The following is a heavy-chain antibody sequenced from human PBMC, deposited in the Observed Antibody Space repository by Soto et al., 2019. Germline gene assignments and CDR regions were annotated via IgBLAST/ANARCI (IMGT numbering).Heavy chain of an antibody. Sequence: ASVKVSCKACGYTFTGYYMHWVRQAPGQGLEWMGWINPNSGGTNYAQKFQGWVTMTRDTSISTAYMELSRLRSDDTAVYYCARGGHCSGGSCYSQYYYYGMDVWGQGTTVTVS. CDR1: GYTFTGYY. J-gene: IGHJ6*02. D-gene: IGHD2-15*01. CDR3: ARGGHCSGGSCYSQYYYYGMDV. CDR2: INPNSGGT. V-gene: IGHV1-2*04.